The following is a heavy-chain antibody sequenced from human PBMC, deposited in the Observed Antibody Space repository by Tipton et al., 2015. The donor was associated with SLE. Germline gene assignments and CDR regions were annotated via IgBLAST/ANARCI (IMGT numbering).Heavy chain of an antibody. D-gene: IGHD5-24*01. CDR1: GYSISSGYS. CDR3: ATTGEQMATIYDTFDI. CDR2: IHHSRGT. V-gene: IGHV4-38-2*01. J-gene: IGHJ3*02. Sequence: TLSLTCAVSGYSISSGYSWAWIRQPPGQGLEWIGSIHHSRGTNYNPSLNSRVTISGDTSKNQFSLTLTSVTAADTAVYYCATTGEQMATIYDTFDIWGQGTMVNVSS.